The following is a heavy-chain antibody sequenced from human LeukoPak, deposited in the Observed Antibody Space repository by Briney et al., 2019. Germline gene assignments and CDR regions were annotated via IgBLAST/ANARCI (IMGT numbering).Heavy chain of an antibody. J-gene: IGHJ3*02. CDR3: ARFTYCGGDCYSSDAFDI. Sequence: PSETLSCTCTGSGGSSSSSSYYWGWIRQPPGKGLEWIGSSYYSGSTYYNPSLKSRVTISVDTSKNQFSRRLSSVTAADTAVYYCARFTYCGGDCYSSDAFDIWGQGTMVTVSS. CDR2: SYYSGST. D-gene: IGHD2-21*02. CDR1: GGSSSSSSYY. V-gene: IGHV4-39*07.